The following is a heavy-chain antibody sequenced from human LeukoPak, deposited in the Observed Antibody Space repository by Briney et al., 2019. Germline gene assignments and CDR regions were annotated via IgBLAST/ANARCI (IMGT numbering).Heavy chain of an antibody. J-gene: IGHJ4*02. V-gene: IGHV4-4*02. D-gene: IGHD3-22*01. Sequence: SGTLSLTCAVSGGSISSSNWWSWVRQPPGKGLEWIGEIYHSGSTNYNPSLKSRVTILVDKSKNQFSLKLSSVTAADTAVYYCARVGYYDSSGYYFDYWGQGTLVTVSS. CDR3: ARVGYYDSSGYYFDY. CDR1: GGSISSSNW. CDR2: IYHSGST.